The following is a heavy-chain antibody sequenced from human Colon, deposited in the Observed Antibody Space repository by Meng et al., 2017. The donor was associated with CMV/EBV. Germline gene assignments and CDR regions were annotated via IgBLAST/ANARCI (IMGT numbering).Heavy chain of an antibody. Sequence: GESLKISCVVSGFTFSNYWLTWVRQAPGKGLEWVANINEDGSEEHYVDYVRGRFSISRDNTKNSLSLLMNSLRPEDTAVYYCARSYYYGLDVWGQGTTVTVSS. V-gene: IGHV3-7*01. D-gene: IGHD3-10*01. CDR2: INEDGSEE. CDR3: ARSYYYGLDV. CDR1: GFTFSNYW. J-gene: IGHJ6*02.